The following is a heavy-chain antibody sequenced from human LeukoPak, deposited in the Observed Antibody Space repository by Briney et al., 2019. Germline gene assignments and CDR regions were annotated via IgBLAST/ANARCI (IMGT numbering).Heavy chain of an antibody. V-gene: IGHV1-2*02. J-gene: IGHJ3*02. CDR2: INPNSGGT. D-gene: IGHD2-15*01. CDR3: ARKTAGCSGGSCYSLAFDI. Sequence: ASVKVSCKASGYTFTGYYMHWVRQAPGQGLEWMGWINPNSGGTNYAQKFQGRVTMTRDTSISTAYMELSRLGSDDTAVYYCARKTAGCSGGSCYSLAFDIWGQGTMVTVSS. CDR1: GYTFTGYY.